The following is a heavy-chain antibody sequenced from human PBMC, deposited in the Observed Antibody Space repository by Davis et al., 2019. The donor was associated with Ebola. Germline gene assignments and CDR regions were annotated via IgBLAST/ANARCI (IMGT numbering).Heavy chain of an antibody. CDR1: GYTFTSYG. V-gene: IGHV1-18*01. CDR2: ISAYNGNT. CDR3: ARDREQQLGDYYFDY. J-gene: IGHJ4*02. Sequence: ASVQVSCKASGYTFTSYGISWVRQAPGQGLEWMGWISAYNGNTNYAQKLQGRVTMTTDTSTSTAYMELRSLRSDDTAVYYCARDREQQLGDYYFDYWGQGTLVTVSS. D-gene: IGHD6-13*01.